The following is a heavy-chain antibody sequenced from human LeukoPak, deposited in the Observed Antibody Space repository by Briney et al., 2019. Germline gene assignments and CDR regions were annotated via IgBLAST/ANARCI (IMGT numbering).Heavy chain of an antibody. D-gene: IGHD6-19*01. J-gene: IGHJ4*02. CDR3: AKDRRGRYSSGCLDY. V-gene: IGHV3-30*02. Sequence: GGSLRLSCAASGFTFSSYGMHWVRQAPGKGLEWVAFIRYDGSNKYYADSVKGRFTIPRDNSKNTLYLQMNSLRAEDTAVYYCAKDRRGRYSSGCLDYWGQGTLVTVSS. CDR1: GFTFSSYG. CDR2: IRYDGSNK.